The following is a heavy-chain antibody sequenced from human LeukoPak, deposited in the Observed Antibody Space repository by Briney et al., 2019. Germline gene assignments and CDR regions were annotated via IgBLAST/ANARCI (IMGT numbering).Heavy chain of an antibody. CDR3: AAGRPYSLLDY. V-gene: IGHV1-24*01. Sequence: ASVKVSCTVSGSSLTELSLYWVRQAPGKGLEWMGGFDVIDAKTFYAQKFQGRVTMTEDSSADTAYMELSSLRSDDTAFYYCAAGRPYSLLDYWGQGTLLTVSS. CDR2: FDVIDAKT. J-gene: IGHJ4*02. CDR1: GSSLTELS. D-gene: IGHD5-18*01.